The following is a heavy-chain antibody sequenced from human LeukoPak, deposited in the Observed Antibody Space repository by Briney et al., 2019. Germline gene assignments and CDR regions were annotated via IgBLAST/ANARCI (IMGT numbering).Heavy chain of an antibody. Sequence: ASVKVSCKASGYTFTGYYMHWVRQAPGQGLERMGWINPNSGGTNFAQKFQGRVTMTRDTSISTAYMELSRLRSDDTAVYHCAREKRVAGSRGGFDPWGQGTLVTVSS. CDR2: INPNSGGT. J-gene: IGHJ5*02. V-gene: IGHV1-2*02. CDR1: GYTFTGYY. CDR3: AREKRVAGSRGGFDP. D-gene: IGHD6-19*01.